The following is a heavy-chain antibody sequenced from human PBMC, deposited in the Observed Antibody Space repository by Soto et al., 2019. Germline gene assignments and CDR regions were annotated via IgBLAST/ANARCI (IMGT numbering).Heavy chain of an antibody. CDR1: GYPISNGYF. Sequence: SETLSLTCVVSGYPISNGYFWGWIRQSPGKGLEWMGTISHRGDTSYNPSLKSRIIISVDTSKNQFSLTLSSLTAADTARYYCTRGVRGYISYWGQGTLVTVSS. V-gene: IGHV4-38-2*01. D-gene: IGHD5-18*01. CDR2: ISHRGDT. J-gene: IGHJ4*02. CDR3: TRGVRGYISY.